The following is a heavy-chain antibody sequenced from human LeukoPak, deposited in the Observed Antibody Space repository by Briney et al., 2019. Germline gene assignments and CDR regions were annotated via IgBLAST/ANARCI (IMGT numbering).Heavy chain of an antibody. J-gene: IGHJ5*02. CDR3: ARHFDWFDP. Sequence: GASLKISCKGSGSRFTSYWISWVRQMPGKGLEWMGRIDPSDSYTNYSPSFQGHVTISADKSISTAYLQWSSLKASDTAMYYCARHFDWFDPWGQGTLVTVSS. D-gene: IGHD3-3*02. CDR1: GSRFTSYW. V-gene: IGHV5-10-1*01. CDR2: IDPSDSYT.